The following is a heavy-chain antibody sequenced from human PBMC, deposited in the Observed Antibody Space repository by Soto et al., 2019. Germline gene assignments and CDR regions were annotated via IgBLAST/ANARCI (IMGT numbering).Heavy chain of an antibody. CDR3: ARLSGYDPAGAADK. J-gene: IGHJ4*02. D-gene: IGHD5-12*01. CDR2: TYYSGGS. Sequence: QVQLQESGPGLVKASQTLSLTCTLSGASVSSAEHYWGWIRQPPGRGLEWFGYTYYSGGSYYNASITRRVSIPVDTSKNQFALKLTSVYAADRAVCYCARLSGYDPAGAADKWGPGILVSVSS. V-gene: IGHV4-30-4*01. CDR1: GASVSSAEHY.